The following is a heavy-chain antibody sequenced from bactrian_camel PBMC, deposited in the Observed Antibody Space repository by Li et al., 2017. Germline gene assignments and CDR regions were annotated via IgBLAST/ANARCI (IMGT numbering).Heavy chain of an antibody. Sequence: HVQLVESGGGSVQAGGSLKLACSVTSRPALSRYCMAWFRQAPGKEREGVAHIRSDDRTTYADSVKGRFTISRDNAKNTLSLQMNSLKPEDTAIYYCAAGASVIDGPALRVGAYTYWGQGTQVTVS. CDR1: RPALSRYC. D-gene: IGHD5*01. CDR3: AAGASVIDGPALRVGAYTY. J-gene: IGHJ4*01. V-gene: IGHV3S55*01. CDR2: IRSDDRT.